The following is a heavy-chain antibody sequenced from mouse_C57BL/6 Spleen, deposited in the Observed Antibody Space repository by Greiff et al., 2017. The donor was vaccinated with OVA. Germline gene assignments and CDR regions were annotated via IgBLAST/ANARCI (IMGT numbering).Heavy chain of an antibody. CDR2: IYPGDGDT. D-gene: IGHD1-1*01. CDR3: AQHYSGSCLFDD. V-gene: IGHV1-82*01. Sequence: QVQLQQSGPELVKPGASVKISCKASGYAFSSSWMNWVKQRPGKGLEWIGRIYPGDGDTNYNGKFKGKATLTADKSSSTAYMQLSSLTSEDSAVYFCAQHYSGSCLFDDWGQGTTLTVSS. J-gene: IGHJ2*01. CDR1: GYAFSSSW.